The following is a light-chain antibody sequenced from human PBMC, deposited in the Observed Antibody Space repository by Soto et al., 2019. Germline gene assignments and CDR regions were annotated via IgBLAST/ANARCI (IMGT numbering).Light chain of an antibody. CDR1: QSVGKNY. CDR3: QQYATDPLT. V-gene: IGKV3-20*01. Sequence: EIVLTQSPGTLSLSPGEGATLSCRASQSVGKNYLAWYQHKSGQAPRLLIHGASNRATGIPARFSGSGSGTDFTLTISRLEPEDFVAYYCQQYATDPLTFGGRTKVDI. CDR2: GAS. J-gene: IGKJ4*01.